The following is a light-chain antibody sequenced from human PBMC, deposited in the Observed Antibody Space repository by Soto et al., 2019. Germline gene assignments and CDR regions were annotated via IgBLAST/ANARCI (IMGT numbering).Light chain of an antibody. CDR1: QNIRSR. Sequence: DFQMTQSPSTLSASVGDRVTITCRASQNIRSRLAWFPQKPGKAPKLLIDDASSLESVVPQRFSGSGYGTEFTLTISSLQTDDFSTYYCQQYHSYWTFGQGTKVE. J-gene: IGKJ1*01. CDR2: DAS. V-gene: IGKV1-5*01. CDR3: QQYHSYWT.